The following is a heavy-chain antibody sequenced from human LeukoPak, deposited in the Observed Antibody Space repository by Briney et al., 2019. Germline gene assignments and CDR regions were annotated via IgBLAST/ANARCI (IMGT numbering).Heavy chain of an antibody. J-gene: IGHJ4*02. V-gene: IGHV4-39*02. CDR2: IFYSGST. CDR1: GGSFSSTNYY. Sequence: PLETLSLTCTVSGGSFSSTNYYWGWIRRPPGKGLEWIGSIFYSGSTYYNPSLKSRVTISVDTSKNHISLRMSSVTAADTAVYYCAKDRLPDGVWPLDYWGQGTLVTVSS. CDR3: AKDRLPDGVWPLDY. D-gene: IGHD2-8*02.